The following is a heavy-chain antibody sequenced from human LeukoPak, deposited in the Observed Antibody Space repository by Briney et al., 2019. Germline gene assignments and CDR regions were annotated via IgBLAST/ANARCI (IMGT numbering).Heavy chain of an antibody. CDR3: ARYGENYDVLTDSYSNAPDAFDI. D-gene: IGHD3-9*01. J-gene: IGHJ3*02. Sequence: PSETLSLTCTVSGASISSGNYYWSWIRQPAGKGLEWIGRIYISGTPTYSPSTTYSPSLKSRVTISLDTSKNQFSLKLRSVTAADTAVYYCARYGENYDVLTDSYSNAPDAFDIWGQGTKVTVSS. CDR2: IYISGTPTYSPST. CDR1: GASISSGNYY. V-gene: IGHV4-61*02.